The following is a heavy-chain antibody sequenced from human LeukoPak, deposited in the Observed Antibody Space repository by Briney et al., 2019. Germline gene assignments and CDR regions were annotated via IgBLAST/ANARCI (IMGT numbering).Heavy chain of an antibody. CDR2: ISTTGSTT. CDR3: AREGVTGAFFV. V-gene: IGHV3-11*04. D-gene: IGHD2-21*02. CDR1: GSVFRGSF. J-gene: IGHJ4*02. Sequence: GGSLRLSCDASGSVFRGSFMSWIRHAPGKGLEWVSYISTTGSTTFDAGSVKGRFTISRDNAKNAVYLQKNRLRVEDTGVYYCAREGVTGAFFVWGQGALVTVSS.